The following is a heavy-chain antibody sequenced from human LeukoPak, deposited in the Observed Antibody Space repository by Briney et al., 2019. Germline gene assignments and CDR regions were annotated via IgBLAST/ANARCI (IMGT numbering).Heavy chain of an antibody. J-gene: IGHJ4*02. Sequence: PGRSLRLSCAASGFTFDDYAMHWVRQAPGKGLEWVSGISWNSGSIGYADSVKGRFTISRDNAKNSLYLQMNSLRAEDTALYYCANDLAGYGGNYFDYWGQGTLVTVSS. CDR1: GFTFDDYA. CDR2: ISWNSGSI. V-gene: IGHV3-9*01. CDR3: ANDLAGYGGNYFDY. D-gene: IGHD4-23*01.